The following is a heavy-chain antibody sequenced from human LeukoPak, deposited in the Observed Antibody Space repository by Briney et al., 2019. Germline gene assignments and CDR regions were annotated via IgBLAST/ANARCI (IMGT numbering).Heavy chain of an antibody. J-gene: IGHJ3*02. CDR3: ARDPLPGGSGDAFDI. D-gene: IGHD3-10*01. CDR1: GYTFTSYY. V-gene: IGHV1-46*01. Sequence: ASVKVSCKASGYTFTSYYMHWARQAPGQGLEWMGIINPSGGSTSYAQKFQGRVTMTRDTSTSTVYMELSSLRSEDTAVYYCARDPLPGGSGDAFDIWGQGTMVTVSS. CDR2: INPSGGST.